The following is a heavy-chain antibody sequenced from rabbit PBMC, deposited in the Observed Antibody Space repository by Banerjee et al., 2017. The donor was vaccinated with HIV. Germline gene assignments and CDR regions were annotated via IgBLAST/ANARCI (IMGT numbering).Heavy chain of an antibody. CDR2: INTSSGNT. V-gene: IGHV1S45*01. D-gene: IGHD8-1*01. CDR1: GFSFNNKYV. Sequence: QEQLEESGGDLVKPEGSLTLTCTASGFSFNNKYVMCWVRQAPGKGLEWIACINTSSGNTVYASWAKGRFTISRTSSTTVSLQMTSLTAADTATYFCARSVAGADWSYALWGPGTLVTVS. J-gene: IGHJ4*01. CDR3: ARSVAGADWSYAL.